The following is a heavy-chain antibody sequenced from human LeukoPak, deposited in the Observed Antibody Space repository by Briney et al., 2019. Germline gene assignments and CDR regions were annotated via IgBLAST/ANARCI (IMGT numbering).Heavy chain of an antibody. D-gene: IGHD3-3*01. CDR3: ASSSERDYDFWSGYPLGY. V-gene: IGHV3-21*01. J-gene: IGHJ4*02. CDR1: GFTFSGYN. CDR2: ISSSSSYI. Sequence: GGSLRLSCAASGFTFSGYNMNWVRQAPGKGLEWVSSISSSSSYIYYADAVKGRFPISRDNAKNSMYLQMNSLRAEDTAVYYCASSSERDYDFWSGYPLGYWGQGTLATVSS.